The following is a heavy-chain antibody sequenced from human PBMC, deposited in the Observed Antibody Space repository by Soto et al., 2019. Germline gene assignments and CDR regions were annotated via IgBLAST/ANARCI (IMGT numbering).Heavy chain of an antibody. V-gene: IGHV1-69*12. Sequence: QVHLVQSGAEVKKPGSSVKVSCKAPGGTFSNHAINWVRQDPGQGLEWMGRIIPIFSTTNYAQKFQGRVTMTADESTITAYLELSSLKQDDTAVYYCAREVAADGTFREDVFDIWGQGTLVTVSS. J-gene: IGHJ3*02. CDR1: GGTFSNHA. CDR3: AREVAADGTFREDVFDI. D-gene: IGHD6-13*01. CDR2: IIPIFSTT.